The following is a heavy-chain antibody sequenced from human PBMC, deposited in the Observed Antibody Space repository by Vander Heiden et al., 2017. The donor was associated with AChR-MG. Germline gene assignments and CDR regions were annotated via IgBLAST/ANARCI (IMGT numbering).Heavy chain of an antibody. CDR3: ARSSGWYGGFDY. CDR1: GYRYTSDQ. J-gene: IGHJ4*02. CDR2: IYPGDPDT. Sequence: EVQLVTSGAEVKTPGESLKISGTGAGYRYTSDQSGWVRQVPGKGAEWMGYIYPGDPDTRYRPSFQGQVTISADKSISTAYLQWSSLKASDTAMYYCARSSGWYGGFDYWGQGTLVTVSA. V-gene: IGHV5-51*01. D-gene: IGHD6-19*01.